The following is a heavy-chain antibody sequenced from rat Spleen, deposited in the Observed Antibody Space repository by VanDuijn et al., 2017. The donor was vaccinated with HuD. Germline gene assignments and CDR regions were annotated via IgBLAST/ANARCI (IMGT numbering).Heavy chain of an antibody. V-gene: IGHV5-17*01. D-gene: IGHD1-2*01. Sequence: EVQLVESGGGLVQPGRSLKLSCAASGFTFSDHAMAWVRQAPKKGLDWVATIIFAGSGSYYRESVKGRFIISRDSGKSTLYLQMDSLRSEDTATYYCATAYYYSSYMGYNWFAYWGQGTLVTVSS. CDR1: GFTFSDHA. CDR2: IIFAGSGS. J-gene: IGHJ3*01. CDR3: ATAYYYSSYMGYNWFAY.